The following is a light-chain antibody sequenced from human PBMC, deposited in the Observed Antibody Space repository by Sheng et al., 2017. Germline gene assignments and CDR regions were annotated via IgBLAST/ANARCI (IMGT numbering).Light chain of an antibody. J-gene: IGKJ1*01. Sequence: EIVLTQSPGTLSLSPGERATLSCRASQSVSSSYLAWYQQKPGQAPRLLIYGASNRATGIPDRFSGSGSGTDFTLAISRLEPEDFAVYYCQQYGSSPWTFGQATKVEFK. CDR3: QQYGSSPWT. CDR1: QSVSSSY. V-gene: IGKV3-20*01. CDR2: GAS.